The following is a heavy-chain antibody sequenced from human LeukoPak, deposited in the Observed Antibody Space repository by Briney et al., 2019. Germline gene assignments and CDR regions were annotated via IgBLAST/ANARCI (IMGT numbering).Heavy chain of an antibody. CDR3: ARDPSNTSGWSPYFDF. V-gene: IGHV1-18*01. J-gene: IGHJ4*02. CDR1: GYTFTNHG. CDR2: ISCYNGDT. Sequence: ASVKVSCKASGYTFTNHGIAWVRQAPGQGLEWMGWISCYNGDTRYAQKLQGRVTMSTDTSTTTAYMELTSLRSDDTAVYYCARDPSNTSGWSPYFDFWGQGTLATVSS. D-gene: IGHD6-19*01.